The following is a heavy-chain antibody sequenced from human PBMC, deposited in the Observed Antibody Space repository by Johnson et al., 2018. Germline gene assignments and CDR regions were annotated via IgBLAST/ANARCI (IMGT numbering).Heavy chain of an antibody. CDR1: GFTFGDYA. CDR2: IRSQAYGGPT. J-gene: IGHJ6*02. V-gene: IGHV3-49*05. CDR3: TRTNEDYYYGRDV. Sequence: VQLVQSGGGLLKPGRSLRLSCTASGFTFGDYAMSWFRQAPGKGLEWVGFIRSQAYGGPTEYAASVKGRFTISRDDSKSIAYLQMNRLKTEDTAVDYCTRTNEDYYYGRDVGGQGTTVTVS.